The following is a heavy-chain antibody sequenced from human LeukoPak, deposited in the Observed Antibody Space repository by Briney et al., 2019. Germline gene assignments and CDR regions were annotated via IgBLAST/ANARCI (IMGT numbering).Heavy chain of an antibody. J-gene: IGHJ4*02. V-gene: IGHV1-69*13. CDR2: IIPIFGKA. CDR3: ANRGGWGWVST. Sequence: SVKVSCKASGGTLSSYAISWVRQAPGQGLEWMGGIIPIFGKANYAQKFQGRVTITAVESMSTAYMELSSLRSEDTAVYYCANRGGWGWVSTWGQGTLVTVSS. D-gene: IGHD7-27*01. CDR1: GGTLSSYA.